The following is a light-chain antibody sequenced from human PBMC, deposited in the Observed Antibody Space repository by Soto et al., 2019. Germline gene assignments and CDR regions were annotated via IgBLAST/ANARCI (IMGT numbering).Light chain of an antibody. V-gene: IGKV1-9*01. CDR3: QQLNSYPLS. CDR1: QAINSN. CDR2: AAP. J-gene: IGKJ4*01. Sequence: DIKLTQSPSFLSASLGDRVTITCRASQAINSNLAWYQQKSGKAPKLLIYAAPNLQSGVPSRFSGSVSGTEFTLTISSLQPGDFATYYCQQLNSYPLSFGGGTKVDVK.